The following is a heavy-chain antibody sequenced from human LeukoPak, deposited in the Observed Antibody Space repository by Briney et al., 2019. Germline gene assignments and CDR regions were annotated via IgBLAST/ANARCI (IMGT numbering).Heavy chain of an antibody. CDR3: ARDLYDYVWGSYRTFDY. Sequence: KAGGSLRLSCAASGFTFSSYSMNWVRQAPGKGLEWVSCISSSSSYIYYADSVKGRFTISRDNAKNSLYLQMNSLRAEDTAVYYCARDLYDYVWGSYRTFDYWGQGTLVTVSS. CDR1: GFTFSSYS. D-gene: IGHD3-16*02. V-gene: IGHV3-21*01. CDR2: ISSSSSYI. J-gene: IGHJ4*02.